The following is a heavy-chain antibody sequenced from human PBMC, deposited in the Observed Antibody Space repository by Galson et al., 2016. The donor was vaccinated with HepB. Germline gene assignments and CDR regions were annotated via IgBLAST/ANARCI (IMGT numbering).Heavy chain of an antibody. J-gene: IGHJ5*02. CDR1: GFTLADYA. Sequence: SLRLSCAATGFTLADYAMHWVRLTPGKGLEWVSGINWNGDTTAYVDSVKGRFTISRDNAKNSLYLQMDSLRADDTALYYCAKDHHREFWSLHYRAGGWFGPWGQGTLVTVSS. CDR2: INWNGDTT. CDR3: AKDHHREFWSLHYRAGGWFGP. D-gene: IGHD3-3*01. V-gene: IGHV3-9*01.